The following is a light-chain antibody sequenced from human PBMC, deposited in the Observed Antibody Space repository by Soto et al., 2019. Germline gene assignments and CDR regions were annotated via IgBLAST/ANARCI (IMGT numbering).Light chain of an antibody. CDR1: QSVYTW. J-gene: IGKJ1*01. CDR2: DAS. V-gene: IGKV1-5*01. Sequence: DIHMTQSPSTLSPSVGDRVTITCRASQSVYTWLAWYQQIPGKAPTLLIYDASALARGVPSRFSGRGSGTDFTLTISSLQPDDFATYYCQQYNTYPWTFGQGTRV. CDR3: QQYNTYPWT.